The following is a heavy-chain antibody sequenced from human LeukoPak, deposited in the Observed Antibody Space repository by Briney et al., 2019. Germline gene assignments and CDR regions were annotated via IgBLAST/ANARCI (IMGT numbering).Heavy chain of an antibody. CDR1: GFTFSSYG. V-gene: IGHV3-30*18. CDR2: ISYDGSDK. J-gene: IGHJ4*02. CDR3: AKDRDIGAAGYYFDY. D-gene: IGHD6-13*01. Sequence: GGSLRLSCAASGFTFSSYGMHWVRQAPGKGLQWVAVISYDGSDKYHADSVKGRFTISRDNSKNTLYLQMNSLRAEDTAVYYCAKDRDIGAAGYYFDYWGQGTLVTVSS.